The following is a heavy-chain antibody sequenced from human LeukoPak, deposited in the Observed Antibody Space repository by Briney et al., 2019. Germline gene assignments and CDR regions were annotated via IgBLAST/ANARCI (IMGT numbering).Heavy chain of an antibody. Sequence: PSETLSLTCAVYGGSFSGYYWSWIRQPPGKGLEWIGEINHSGSTNYNPSLKSRVIISVDTSKNQFSLKLSSVTAADTAVYYCARHGGASIAARRGWFDPWGQGTLVTVSS. J-gene: IGHJ5*02. CDR3: ARHGGASIAARRGWFDP. V-gene: IGHV4-34*01. CDR2: INHSGST. CDR1: GGSFSGYY. D-gene: IGHD6-6*01.